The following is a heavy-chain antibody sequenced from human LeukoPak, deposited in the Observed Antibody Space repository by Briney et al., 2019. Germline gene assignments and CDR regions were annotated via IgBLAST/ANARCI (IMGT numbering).Heavy chain of an antibody. Sequence: GGSLRLSCAASGFTFSSYSMNWVRLAPGKGLEWVSYISPTSGTIYYTDSVKGRFTISRDNAKNSLYLQMNSLRAEDTALYYCARGGLRFLSAVNYYMDVWGKGTTVTVSS. CDR1: GFTFSSYS. CDR3: ARGGLRFLSAVNYYMDV. D-gene: IGHD3-3*01. J-gene: IGHJ6*03. CDR2: ISPTSGTI. V-gene: IGHV3-48*04.